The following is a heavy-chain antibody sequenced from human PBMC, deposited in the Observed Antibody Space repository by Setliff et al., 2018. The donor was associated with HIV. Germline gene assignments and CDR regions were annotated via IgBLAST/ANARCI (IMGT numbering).Heavy chain of an antibody. J-gene: IGHJ4*02. CDR2: IYYSGAT. CDR1: GGSMSSSSYY. CDR3: ARLGYVSGGFYKTPGPYYFDY. Sequence: PSETLSLTCTVAGGSMSSSSYYWGWISQTPDKGLEWIGIIYYSGATYYNPSLTSRVTISVDTSRNQFSLKLRSVTAADTAAYYCARLGYVSGGFYKTPGPYYFDYWGQGALVTVSS. D-gene: IGHD3-10*01. V-gene: IGHV4-39*01.